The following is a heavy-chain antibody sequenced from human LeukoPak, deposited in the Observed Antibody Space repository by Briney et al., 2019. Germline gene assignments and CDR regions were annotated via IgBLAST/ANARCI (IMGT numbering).Heavy chain of an antibody. V-gene: IGHV1-2*02. CDR3: AIHVDTAMATGY. J-gene: IGHJ4*02. CDR1: GYTFTGYY. Sequence: GASVKVSCKASGYTFTGYYMHWVRQAPGQGLEWMGWIDPNSGGTNYAQKFQGRVTMTRDTSISTAYMELSRLRSDDTAVYYCAIHVDTAMATGYWGQGTLVTVSS. D-gene: IGHD5-18*01. CDR2: IDPNSGGT.